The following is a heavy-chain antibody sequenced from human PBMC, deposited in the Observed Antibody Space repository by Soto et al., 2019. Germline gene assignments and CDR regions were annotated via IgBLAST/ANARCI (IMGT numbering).Heavy chain of an antibody. Sequence: QLTLKESGPTLVKPTQPLTLTCTFSGFSLSTSGMGVAWIRQPPEKALEWLAVIYWTDDKRYSPSLKSRLTITKDTSKNQVVLTMTGMDPVDTATYYCAHRKSSYYGSENTYYYGMDVWGQGTTVTVSS. D-gene: IGHD3-10*01. CDR2: IYWTDDK. J-gene: IGHJ6*02. CDR3: AHRKSSYYGSENTYYYGMDV. CDR1: GFSLSTSGMG. V-gene: IGHV2-5*01.